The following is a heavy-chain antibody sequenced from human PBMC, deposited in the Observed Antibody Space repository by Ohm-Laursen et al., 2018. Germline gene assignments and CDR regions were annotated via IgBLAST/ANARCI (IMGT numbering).Heavy chain of an antibody. Sequence: SLRLSCAASGCTFDDYAMHWVRQAPGKGLVWVSRINSDGSSISYADSVKGRFTISRDNAKNTLDLQMNSLRADDTAVYYCARNAAPRGGSSSAGTYYYGLDVWGQGTTVTVSS. J-gene: IGHJ6*02. CDR2: INSDGSSI. CDR3: ARNAAPRGGSSSAGTYYYGLDV. D-gene: IGHD6-6*01. CDR1: GCTFDDYA. V-gene: IGHV3-74*01.